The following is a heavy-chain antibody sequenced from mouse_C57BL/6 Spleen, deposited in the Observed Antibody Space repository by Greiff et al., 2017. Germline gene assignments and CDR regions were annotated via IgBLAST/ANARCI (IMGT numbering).Heavy chain of an antibody. D-gene: IGHD2-1*01. V-gene: IGHV1-19*01. Sequence: VQLQQSGPVLVKPGASVKMSCKASGYTFTDYYMNWVKQSHGKSLEWIGVINPYNGGTSYNQKFKGKATLTVDKSSSTAYMELNSLTSEDSAVYYCARDYGNSAWFAYWGQGTLVTVSA. CDR3: ARDYGNSAWFAY. CDR2: INPYNGGT. CDR1: GYTFTDYY. J-gene: IGHJ3*01.